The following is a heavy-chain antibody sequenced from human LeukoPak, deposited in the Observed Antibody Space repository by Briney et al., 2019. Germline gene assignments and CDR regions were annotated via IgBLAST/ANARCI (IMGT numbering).Heavy chain of an antibody. CDR2: INHSGST. CDR3: ARRFRGGYRPGGYFDY. CDR1: GGSFSGYY. D-gene: IGHD5-12*01. V-gene: IGHV4-34*01. Sequence: SETLSLTCAVYGGSFSGYYWSWIRQPPGRGLEWIGEINHSGSTNYNPSLKSRVTISVDTSKNQFSLKLSSVTAADTAVYYCARRFRGGYRPGGYFDYWGQGTLVTVSS. J-gene: IGHJ4*02.